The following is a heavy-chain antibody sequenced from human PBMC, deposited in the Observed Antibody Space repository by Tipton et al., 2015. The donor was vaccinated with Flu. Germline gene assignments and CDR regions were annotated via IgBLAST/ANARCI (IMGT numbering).Heavy chain of an antibody. CDR2: IYTSGST. CDR1: GGSISSGSYY. J-gene: IGHJ3*02. V-gene: IGHV4-61*02. CDR3: ARSTMVEYSSGWYRLDAFDI. Sequence: TLSLTCTVSGGSISSGSYYWSWIRQPAGKGLEWIGRIYTSGSTNYNPSLKSRVTISVDTSKNQFPLKLRSVTAADTAVYYCARSTMVEYSSGWYRLDAFDIWGQGTMVTVSS. D-gene: IGHD6-19*01.